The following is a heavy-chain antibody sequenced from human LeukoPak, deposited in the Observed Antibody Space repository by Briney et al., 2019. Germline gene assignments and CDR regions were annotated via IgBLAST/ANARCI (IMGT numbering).Heavy chain of an antibody. CDR1: GGTFSSYA. Sequence: SVKVSCKASGGTFSSYAIGWVRQAPGQGLEWMGGIIPIFGTANYAQKFQGRVTITADESTSTAYMELSSLRSEDTAVYYCARVYCSSTSCPPDAFDIWGQGTMVTVSS. J-gene: IGHJ3*02. CDR3: ARVYCSSTSCPPDAFDI. V-gene: IGHV1-69*01. D-gene: IGHD2-2*01. CDR2: IIPIFGTA.